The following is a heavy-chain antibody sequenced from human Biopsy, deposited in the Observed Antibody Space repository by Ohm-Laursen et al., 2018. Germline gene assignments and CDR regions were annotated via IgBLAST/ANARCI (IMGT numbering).Heavy chain of an antibody. J-gene: IGHJ3*01. V-gene: IGHV4-59*01. D-gene: IGHD3-3*01. CDR2: ISDRGTT. CDR3: ARLYRLDDYWNDDPPDAFDV. CDR1: GGPLNSYY. Sequence: GTLSLTCTVSGGPLNSYYWSWIRQSPRKGLEWIGHISDRGTTNYNPSLRGRVTISVDTSKKQFSLKLSSVTAADTAVFFCARLYRLDDYWNDDPPDAFDVWGQGTMVTVSS.